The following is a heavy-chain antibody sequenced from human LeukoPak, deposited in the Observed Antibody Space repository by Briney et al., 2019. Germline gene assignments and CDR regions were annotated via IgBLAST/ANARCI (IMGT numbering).Heavy chain of an antibody. V-gene: IGHV1-2*02. CDR1: GYSFTSYG. Sequence: ASVKVSCKASGYSFTSYGISWVRQAPGQGLEWMGWINPNSGRTNYAQMFQGRATMSRDTSINTAYMELTRLTSDDTAVYYCARGVLVAGSGESWFDPWGQGTLVTVSS. J-gene: IGHJ5*02. CDR2: INPNSGRT. D-gene: IGHD6-19*01. CDR3: ARGVLVAGSGESWFDP.